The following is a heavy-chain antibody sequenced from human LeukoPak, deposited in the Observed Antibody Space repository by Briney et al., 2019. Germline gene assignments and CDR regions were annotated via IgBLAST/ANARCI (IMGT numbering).Heavy chain of an antibody. CDR2: INHSGST. Sequence: SETLSLTCAVYGGSFSGYYWSWIRQPPGKGLEWIGEINHSGSTNYNPSLKSRVTISVDTSKNQFSLKLSSVTAADTAVYYCARGGATWIQLWTDAFDIWGQGTMVTVSS. D-gene: IGHD5-18*01. J-gene: IGHJ3*02. CDR1: GGSFSGYY. V-gene: IGHV4-34*01. CDR3: ARGGATWIQLWTDAFDI.